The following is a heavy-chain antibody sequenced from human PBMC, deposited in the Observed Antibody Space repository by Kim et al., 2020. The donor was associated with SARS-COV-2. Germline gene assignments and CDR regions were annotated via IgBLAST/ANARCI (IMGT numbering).Heavy chain of an antibody. D-gene: IGHD2-2*02. CDR2: ISGSGSWT. Sequence: GGSLRLSCAASGITFSNYAMNWVRQAPGKGLEWVSGISGSGSWTQYADSVQGRFTISRDNSKNTLFLQMNSLRADDTAVYYCAKIFRACSSTTCYTVSDVYDIWGQGTMVTVSS. J-gene: IGHJ3*02. CDR3: AKIFRACSSTTCYTVSDVYDI. CDR1: GITFSNYA. V-gene: IGHV3-23*01.